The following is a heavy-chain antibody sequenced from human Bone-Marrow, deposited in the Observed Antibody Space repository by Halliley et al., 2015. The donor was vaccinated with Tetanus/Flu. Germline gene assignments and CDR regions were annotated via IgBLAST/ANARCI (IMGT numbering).Heavy chain of an antibody. CDR1: GFSLKYAW. Sequence: QLVQSGGGLAQPGGSLRLSCKASGFSLKYAWMNWVRQTPGKGLEWIGRVQSEVDGGTTDYAASVRGRFIITRDDSENTVYLQMSSLEREDTAVFYCTTFPRLPHYQYGVDVWGQGTTVSVSS. V-gene: IGHV3-15*01. J-gene: IGHJ6*02. CDR3: TTFPRLPHYQYGVDV. CDR2: VQSEVDGGTT. D-gene: IGHD3-10*01.